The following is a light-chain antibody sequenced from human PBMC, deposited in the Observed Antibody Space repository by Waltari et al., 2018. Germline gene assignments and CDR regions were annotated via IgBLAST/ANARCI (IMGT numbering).Light chain of an antibody. CDR3: QDSAT. Sequence: EIVLTQSPGTLSLSPGERATLSCRASQTVTGSYLAWCQQKPGQAPRLLIYGASIRATGIPDRFSGSGSGTDFTLTISRLEPEDFAVYYCQDSATFGQGTKVEIK. CDR2: GAS. J-gene: IGKJ1*01. CDR1: QTVTGSY. V-gene: IGKV3-20*01.